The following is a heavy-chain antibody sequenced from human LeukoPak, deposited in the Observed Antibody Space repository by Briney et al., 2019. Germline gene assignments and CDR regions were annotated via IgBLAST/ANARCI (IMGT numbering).Heavy chain of an antibody. V-gene: IGHV3-53*01. CDR3: ASGSGSYRTPYYYMDV. CDR2: IYSGGST. J-gene: IGHJ6*03. D-gene: IGHD3-10*01. CDR1: GLTVSSNY. Sequence: GRTLRLSCAASGLTVSSNYMSWVRQAPGKGLEWVSAIYSGGSTYYADSVKGRFTISRDNSKNTLYLQMNSLRAEDTAVYYCASGSGSYRTPYYYMDVWGTGTTVTVSS.